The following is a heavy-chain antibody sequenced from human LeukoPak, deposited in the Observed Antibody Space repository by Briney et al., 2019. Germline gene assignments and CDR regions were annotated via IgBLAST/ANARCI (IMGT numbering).Heavy chain of an antibody. CDR3: ARVEVIGSTRYFDY. Sequence: SETLSLTCTVSGGSISSYYWSWIRQPPGKGLEWIGYIYYSGSTNYNPSLKSRVTISVDTSKNQFSLKLSSVTAADTAVYYCARVEVIGSTRYFDYWGQGAMVSVSS. J-gene: IGHJ4*02. D-gene: IGHD3-16*02. CDR1: GGSISSYY. V-gene: IGHV4-59*01. CDR2: IYYSGST.